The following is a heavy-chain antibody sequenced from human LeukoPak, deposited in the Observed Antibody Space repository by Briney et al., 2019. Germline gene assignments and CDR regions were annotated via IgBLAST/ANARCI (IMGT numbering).Heavy chain of an antibody. Sequence: GGSLRLSCAASGFTFSRYAMSWVRQAPGKGLEWVSGINWNGGRTGYADSMKGRFIISRDNAKNSLYLQVNSLRAEDTALYYCARNFGGGDSSGPYYWGQGTLVTVSS. D-gene: IGHD3-22*01. CDR3: ARNFGGGDSSGPYY. V-gene: IGHV3-20*04. J-gene: IGHJ4*02. CDR1: GFTFSRYA. CDR2: INWNGGRT.